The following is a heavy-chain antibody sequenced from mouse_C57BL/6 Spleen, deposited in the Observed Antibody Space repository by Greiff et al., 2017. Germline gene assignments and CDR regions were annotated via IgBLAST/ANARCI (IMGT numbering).Heavy chain of an antibody. J-gene: IGHJ3*01. D-gene: IGHD1-1*01. V-gene: IGHV3-6*01. CDR3: AREGGITTVVPFAY. CDR2: ISYDGSN. Sequence: EVKLEESGPGLVKPSQSLSLTCSVTGYSITSGYYWNWIRQFPGNKLEWMGYISYDGSNNYNPSLKNRISITRDTSKNQFFLKLNSVTTEDTATYYCAREGGITTVVPFAYWGQGTLVTVSA. CDR1: GYSITSGYY.